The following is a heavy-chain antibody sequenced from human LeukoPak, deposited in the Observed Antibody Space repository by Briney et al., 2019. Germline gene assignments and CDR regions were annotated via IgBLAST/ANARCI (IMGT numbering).Heavy chain of an antibody. J-gene: IGHJ4*02. CDR1: GFTFSSYG. D-gene: IGHD5-18*01. CDR3: AKELRGYSFFEH. Sequence: GGSLRLSCAASGFTFSSYGMHWVRQAPGKGLEWVAVVSYDASKKFYADSAKGRFTISRDNSKNTLSLQMNSLRPEDTAVYYCAKELRGYSFFEHWGQGSLVTVFS. V-gene: IGHV3-30*18. CDR2: VSYDASKK.